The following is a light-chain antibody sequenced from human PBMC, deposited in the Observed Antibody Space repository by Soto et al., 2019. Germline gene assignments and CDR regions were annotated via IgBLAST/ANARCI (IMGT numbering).Light chain of an antibody. CDR3: EAWDDSLNGVV. J-gene: IGLJ2*01. Sequence: QSVLTQPPSASGTPGHRVTISCAGSSSNIGTNTVNWYQQLPGSAPKLLIYNNHQRPSGVPDRFSGSKSGASTSLAIRGLQSEDEADYYCEAWDDSLNGVVFGGGTKVTVL. V-gene: IGLV1-44*01. CDR1: SSNIGTNT. CDR2: NNH.